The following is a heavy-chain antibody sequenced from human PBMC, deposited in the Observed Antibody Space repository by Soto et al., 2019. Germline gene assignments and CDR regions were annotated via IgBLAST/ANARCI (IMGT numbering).Heavy chain of an antibody. CDR3: ASTPPPGYSGYDSSWFDP. CDR1: GGSISSGGYY. Sequence: TSETLSLTCTVSGGSISSGGYYWSWIRQHPGKGLEWIGYIYYSGSTYYNPSLKSRVTISVDTSKNQFSLKLSSVTAADTAVYYCASTPPPGYSGYDSSWFDPWGQGTLVTVSS. D-gene: IGHD5-12*01. CDR2: IYYSGST. V-gene: IGHV4-31*03. J-gene: IGHJ5*02.